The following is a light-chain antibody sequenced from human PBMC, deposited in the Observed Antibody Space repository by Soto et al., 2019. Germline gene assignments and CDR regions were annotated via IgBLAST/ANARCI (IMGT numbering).Light chain of an antibody. CDR1: QGVSSY. CDR2: DAS. V-gene: IGKV3-11*01. CDR3: QQRSNWPPLFT. Sequence: EIVLTQSPATLSLSPGERATLSCRASQGVSSYLAWYQQKPGQAPRLLIYDASNRATGIPARISRSGAGTDFTLAISSLEPEDFAVYYCQQRSNWPPLFTFGPGTKVDIK. J-gene: IGKJ3*01.